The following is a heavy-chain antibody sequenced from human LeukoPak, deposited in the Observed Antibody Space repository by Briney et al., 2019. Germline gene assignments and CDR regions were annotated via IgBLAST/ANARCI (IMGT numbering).Heavy chain of an antibody. V-gene: IGHV4-4*02. CDR1: GGSISSSNW. D-gene: IGHD3-9*01. J-gene: IGHJ3*02. CDR3: ASHYDIEAFDI. CDR2: IYHSGST. Sequence: SGTLSLTCAVSGGSISSSNWWSWVRQPPGKGLEWIGEIYHSGSTNYNPSLKSRVTISVDTSKNQFSLKLSSVTAADTAVYYCASHYDIEAFDIWGQGTMVTVSS.